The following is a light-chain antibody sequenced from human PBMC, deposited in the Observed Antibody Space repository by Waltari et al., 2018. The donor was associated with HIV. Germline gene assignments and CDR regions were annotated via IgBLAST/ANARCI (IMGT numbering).Light chain of an antibody. CDR3: QSFDSLNGYV. V-gene: IGLV1-40*01. CDR1: SSNIGTNFD. J-gene: IGLJ1*01. Sequence: QSVLTQPPSLSGAPGQRVTISCTGSSSNIGTNFDVHCYQVLPGTAPKLLIFGNSNRPSGVPDRFSGSKSGTSASLAITGLQPEDEAEYFCQSFDSLNGYVFGTGTTVIVL. CDR2: GNS.